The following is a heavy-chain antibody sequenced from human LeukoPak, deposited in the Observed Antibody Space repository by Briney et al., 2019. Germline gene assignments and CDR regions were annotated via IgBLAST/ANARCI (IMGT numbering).Heavy chain of an antibody. CDR2: LPGSGAST. CDR1: GFTFRSHA. D-gene: IGHD2-21*01. V-gene: IGHV3-23*01. J-gene: IGHJ6*02. Sequence: GGSLRLSCAASGFTFRSHAMSWVRQAPGKGLEWVSSLPGSGASTYHADSVKGRFTISRDNSKNTLYLQMDSLRAEDTAVYYCAKDHLGEGTVIGTGYYGMDVWGQGTSVTVSS. CDR3: AKDHLGEGTVIGTGYYGMDV.